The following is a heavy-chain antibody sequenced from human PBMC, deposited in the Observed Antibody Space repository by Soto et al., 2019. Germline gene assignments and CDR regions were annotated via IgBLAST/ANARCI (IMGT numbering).Heavy chain of an antibody. CDR2: ITWDGGSS. D-gene: IGHD6-13*01. CDR3: TRDASRDSSARRWFDP. V-gene: IGHV3-43D*04. CDR1: GFTVDVSA. Sequence: GGCLGLSCAACGFTVDVSAMPWFFQDPGKGLEWVSLITWDGGSSFYADSVKGRFTISRDNTRNSLVLQMNSLRAEDTAVYYCTRDASRDSSARRWFDPWGAGTLVTVSS. J-gene: IGHJ5*02.